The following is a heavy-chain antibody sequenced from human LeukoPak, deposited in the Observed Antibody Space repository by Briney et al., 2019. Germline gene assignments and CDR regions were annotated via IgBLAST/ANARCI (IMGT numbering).Heavy chain of an antibody. CDR2: IIPIFGTA. J-gene: IGHJ4*02. CDR1: GGTFSSYA. Sequence: ASVKVSCKASGGTFSSYAISWVRQAPGQGLEWMGGIIPIFGTANYAQKFQGRDTITTDESTSTAYMELSSLRSEDTAVYYCATHSGSYYFAGDYWGQGTLVTVSS. CDR3: ATHSGSYYFAGDY. D-gene: IGHD1-26*01. V-gene: IGHV1-69*05.